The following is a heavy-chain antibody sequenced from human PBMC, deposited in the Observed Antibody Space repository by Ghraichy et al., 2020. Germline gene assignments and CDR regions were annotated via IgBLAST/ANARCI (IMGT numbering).Heavy chain of an antibody. CDR3: ARDLERRGGHPDALFDY. Sequence: SVKVSCKASGGTFSSYAISWVRQAPGQGLEWMGGIIPIFGTANYAQKFQGRVTITADKSTSTAYMELSSLRSEDTAVYYCARDLERRGGHPDALFDYWGQGTLVTVSS. CDR1: GGTFSSYA. D-gene: IGHD1-1*01. V-gene: IGHV1-69*06. J-gene: IGHJ4*02. CDR2: IIPIFGTA.